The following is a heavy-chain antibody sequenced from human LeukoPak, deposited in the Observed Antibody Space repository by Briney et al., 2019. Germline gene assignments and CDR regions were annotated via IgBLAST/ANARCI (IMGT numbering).Heavy chain of an antibody. V-gene: IGHV3-23*01. CDR3: AKSSLLEWLSRQSWFDP. CDR2: ISSSGGST. D-gene: IGHD3-3*01. J-gene: IGHJ5*02. CDR1: GFTFYNYA. Sequence: GGSLRLSCAASGFTFYNYAMTWVRQAPGKGPERVSSISSSGGSTYYADSVKGRFTISRDNSKNTVYLQMNSLRAEDTAVFYCAKSSLLEWLSRQSWFDPWGQGTLVTVSS.